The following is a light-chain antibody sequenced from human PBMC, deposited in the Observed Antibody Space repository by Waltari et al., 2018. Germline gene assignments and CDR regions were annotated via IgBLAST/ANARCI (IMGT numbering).Light chain of an antibody. CDR1: QSVSKY. Sequence: ELVLTQSPGTLSLSPGERATLSCRASQSVSKYLAWYQQRPGQAPRLLIYAASTRATGIPDRFSGSGFGTDFSLTISRLEPEDFAVYYCQNHERLPAKFGQGTKLEIK. CDR2: AAS. CDR3: QNHERLPAK. V-gene: IGKV3-20*01. J-gene: IGKJ1*01.